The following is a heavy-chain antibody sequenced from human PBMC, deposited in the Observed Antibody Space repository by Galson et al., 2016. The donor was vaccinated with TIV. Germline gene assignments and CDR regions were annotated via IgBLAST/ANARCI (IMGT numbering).Heavy chain of an antibody. Sequence: SLRLSCAASGFTFSSFAMSWVRQAPGKALEWVSGISGSGGTTFYADSVKGRFSNSRDNSKNTVYLQMNSLRAEDTAVYYCAKDTGSLPRNWFDPWGQGTLVTVSS. CDR3: AKDTGSLPRNWFDP. J-gene: IGHJ5*02. CDR2: ISGSGGTT. V-gene: IGHV3-23*01. D-gene: IGHD3-9*01. CDR1: GFTFSSFA.